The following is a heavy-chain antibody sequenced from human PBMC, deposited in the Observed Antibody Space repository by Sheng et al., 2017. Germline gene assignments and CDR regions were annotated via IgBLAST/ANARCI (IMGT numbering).Heavy chain of an antibody. Sequence: EVQLVESGGGLVQPGESLRLSCAASGFMFSSYFMDWVRQAPGKGLEWVGRMRGKNNGYTAEYAASVKGRFTISRDDSSNSLYLQMNSLKTEDTAVYYCARDQSGSPDYWGQGTLVTVSS. CDR3: ARDQSGSPDY. CDR2: MRGKNNGYTA. D-gene: IGHD1-26*01. J-gene: IGHJ4*02. V-gene: IGHV3-72*01. CDR1: GFMFSSYF.